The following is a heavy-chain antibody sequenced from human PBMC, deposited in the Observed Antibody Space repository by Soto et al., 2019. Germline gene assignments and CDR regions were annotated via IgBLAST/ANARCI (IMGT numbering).Heavy chain of an antibody. V-gene: IGHV4-31*03. Sequence: QVQLQESGPGLVKPSQTLSLTCTVSGGSISSGGYYWSWIRQHPGKGLERIGYISYSGSTYYNPSLKSRVIISVDTSKNQFSLKLSSVTAADTAVYYCARDRNQYYFDYWGQGTLVTVSS. J-gene: IGHJ4*02. CDR2: ISYSGST. CDR1: GGSISSGGYY. CDR3: ARDRNQYYFDY.